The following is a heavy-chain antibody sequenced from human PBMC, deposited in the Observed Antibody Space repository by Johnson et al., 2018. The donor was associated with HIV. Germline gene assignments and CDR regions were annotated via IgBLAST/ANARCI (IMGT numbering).Heavy chain of an antibody. J-gene: IGHJ3*02. CDR2: ISRDGGTE. D-gene: IGHD3-10*01. V-gene: IGHV3-30*06. CDR1: RFTFSTYG. Sequence: QVQLVESGGGVVQPGRSLRLSCAASRFTFSTYGIHWVRQAPGEGLDWVAFISRDGGTEYYAYSVKGRFAISRDNAKSTLYLLMNYLTPEDTAVYFCAKVPSAVWFGEVIWGQGTMVTVSS. CDR3: AKVPSAVWFGEVI.